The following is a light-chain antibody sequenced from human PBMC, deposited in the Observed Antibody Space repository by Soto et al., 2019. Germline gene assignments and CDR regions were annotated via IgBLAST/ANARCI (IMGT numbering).Light chain of an antibody. J-gene: IGLJ1*01. CDR1: SSDVGGYKY. Sequence: QSALTQPRSVSGSPGQSVTISCTGTSSDVGGYKYVSWYQQHPGKAPKLMIYDVSERPSGVPDRFSGSKSGNTASLTISGLHAEDEADYYCCSCAGSPYVFGTGTKLTVL. V-gene: IGLV2-11*01. CDR2: DVS. CDR3: CSCAGSPYV.